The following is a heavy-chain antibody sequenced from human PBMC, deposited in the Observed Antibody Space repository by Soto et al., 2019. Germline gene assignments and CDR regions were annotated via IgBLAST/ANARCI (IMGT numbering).Heavy chain of an antibody. V-gene: IGHV3-7*05. CDR1: EFTFSDYW. CDR3: ARDVSPGSSGWYLDAFYI. J-gene: IGHJ3*02. Sequence: QLVESGGGLVQPGGSLRLSCTASEFTFSDYWMTWVRQAPGKGLEWVANIKRDGSQRSYLDSVRGRFTVSRDNAKNSLYLQMNSLRVEDTALYYCARDVSPGSSGWYLDAFYIWGQGTMVTVSS. D-gene: IGHD6-13*01. CDR2: IKRDGSQR.